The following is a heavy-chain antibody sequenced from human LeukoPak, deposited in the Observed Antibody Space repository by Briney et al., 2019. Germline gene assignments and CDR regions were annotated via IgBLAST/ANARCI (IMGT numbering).Heavy chain of an antibody. V-gene: IGHV3-23*01. CDR1: GFTFSSYG. Sequence: GGSLRLSCAASGFTFSSYGMHWVRQAPGKGLEWVSAISGSGGSTYYADSVKGRFTISRDNSKNTLYLQMNSLRAEDTAVYYCAKDSLLCSSTSCYAWYFDLWGRGTLVTVSS. CDR3: AKDSLLCSSTSCYAWYFDL. J-gene: IGHJ2*01. CDR2: ISGSGGST. D-gene: IGHD2-2*01.